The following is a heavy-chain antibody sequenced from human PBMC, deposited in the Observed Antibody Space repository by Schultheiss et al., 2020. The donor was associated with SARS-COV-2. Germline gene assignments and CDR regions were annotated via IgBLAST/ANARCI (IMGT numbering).Heavy chain of an antibody. D-gene: IGHD6-19*01. Sequence: SETLSLTCAVYGGSISSYYWSWIRQPPGKGLEWIGYIYYSGSTNYNPSLKSRVTISVDTSKNQFSLKLSSVTAADTAVYYCARQGDSSGWYDNWFDPWGQGTLVTVSS. J-gene: IGHJ5*02. CDR3: ARQGDSSGWYDNWFDP. V-gene: IGHV4-59*08. CDR2: IYYSGST. CDR1: GGSISSYY.